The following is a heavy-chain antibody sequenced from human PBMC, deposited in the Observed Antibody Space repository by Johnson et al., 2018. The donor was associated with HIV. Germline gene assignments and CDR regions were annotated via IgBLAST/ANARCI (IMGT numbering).Heavy chain of an antibody. Sequence: VQLVESGGGVVQPGGSLRLSCAASGFTFRNYGMHWVRQAPGKGLEWVANIKQDGSEKYYVDSVKGRFTISRDNAKNSLYLQMNSLRAEDTAVYYCVRSIQLWLPGAFDIWGQGTMVTVAS. CDR1: GFTFRNYG. J-gene: IGHJ3*02. CDR3: VRSIQLWLPGAFDI. D-gene: IGHD5-18*01. CDR2: IKQDGSEK. V-gene: IGHV3-7*01.